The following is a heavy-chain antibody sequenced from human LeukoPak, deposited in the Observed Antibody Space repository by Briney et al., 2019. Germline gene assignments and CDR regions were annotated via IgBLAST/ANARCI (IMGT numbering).Heavy chain of an antibody. J-gene: IGHJ6*03. V-gene: IGHV4-4*09. Sequence: PSETLSLTCTVSGGSISSYYWSWIRQPPGKGLEWFGYIYTSGSTNYNPSLKSRVTISVDTSKNQFSLKLSSVTAADTAVYYCARETARPDYYYYYMDVWGKGTTVTVSS. CDR3: ARETARPDYYYYYMDV. D-gene: IGHD6-6*01. CDR2: IYTSGST. CDR1: GGSISSYY.